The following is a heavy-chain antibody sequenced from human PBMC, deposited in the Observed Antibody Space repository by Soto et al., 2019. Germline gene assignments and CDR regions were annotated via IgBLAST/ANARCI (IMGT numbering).Heavy chain of an antibody. Sequence: QLQLQESGSGLVKPSQTLSLTCAVSGGSISSGGYSWSWIRQPPGKGLEWIGYIYHSGSTYYNPSLKSRVTISVDRSKNQFSLKLSSVTAADTAVYYCASLAYCGGDPGWYFDYWGQGTLVTVSS. CDR2: IYHSGST. J-gene: IGHJ4*02. CDR3: ASLAYCGGDPGWYFDY. D-gene: IGHD2-21*02. CDR1: GGSISSGGYS. V-gene: IGHV4-30-2*01.